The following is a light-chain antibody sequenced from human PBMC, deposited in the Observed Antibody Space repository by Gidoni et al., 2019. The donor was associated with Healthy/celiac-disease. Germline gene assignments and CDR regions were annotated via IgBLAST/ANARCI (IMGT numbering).Light chain of an antibody. Sequence: EIVLTQSPGTLSLSPGERATLSCRASQSVSSSYLAWYQQKPGQAHRLLIYGASSRATGIPDRFSGSGSGTDFTLTISRLEPEDFAVYYCQQYGSSPPSLTFGGGTKVEIK. J-gene: IGKJ4*01. CDR3: QQYGSSPPSLT. CDR1: QSVSSSY. CDR2: GAS. V-gene: IGKV3-20*01.